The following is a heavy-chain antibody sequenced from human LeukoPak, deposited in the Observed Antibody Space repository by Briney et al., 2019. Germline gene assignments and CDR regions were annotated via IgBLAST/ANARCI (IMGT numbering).Heavy chain of an antibody. D-gene: IGHD4-17*01. CDR2: ISGSGGST. V-gene: IGHV3-23*01. CDR3: AKSINRVTTYSIDY. J-gene: IGHJ4*02. CDR1: GFTFSSYA. Sequence: GGSLRLSCAASGFTFSSYAMSWVRQAPGKGLEWVSAISGSGGSTYYADSVKGRFTISRDNSKNTLYLQMNSLRAEDTAVYYCAKSINRVTTYSIDYWGQGTLVTVSS.